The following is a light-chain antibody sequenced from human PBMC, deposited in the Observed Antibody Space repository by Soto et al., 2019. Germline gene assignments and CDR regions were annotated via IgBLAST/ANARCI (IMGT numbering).Light chain of an antibody. CDR2: GAS. J-gene: IGKJ1*01. CDR3: QQHCHWPPWT. V-gene: IGKV3-11*01. CDR1: QNVRTF. Sequence: EVVLTQSPATLSLSPGERATLSFRASQNVRTFLDWYQQKPGQAPRLLIYGASNRATGIPARFSGSGSVTDFTLTIRSLEPDDVAVYYGQQHCHWPPWTFGQGTMVEIQ.